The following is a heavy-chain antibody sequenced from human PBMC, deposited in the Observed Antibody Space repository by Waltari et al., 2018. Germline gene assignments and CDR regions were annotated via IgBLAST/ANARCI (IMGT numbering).Heavy chain of an antibody. V-gene: IGHV1-24*01. CDR2: FDPEDGET. J-gene: IGHJ3*02. CDR3: AAEVVQAARYAFDI. Sequence: QVPLVQSGAAVKKPGASVKVSCKVSGYPLTALCMHWVRQAPGKGLEWMGGFDPEDGETIYAQKFQGRVTMTEDTSTDTAYMELSSLRSEDTAVYYCAAEVVQAARYAFDIWGQGTMVTVSS. CDR1: GYPLTALC. D-gene: IGHD2-2*01.